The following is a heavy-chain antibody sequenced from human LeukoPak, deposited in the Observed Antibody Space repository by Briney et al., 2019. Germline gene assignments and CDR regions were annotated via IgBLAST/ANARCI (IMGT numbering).Heavy chain of an antibody. Sequence: GRSLRLSCAASGFTFSSYYMHWVRQAPGKGLVWVSRTNTDGSSTTYADSVKGRFTISRDNAKNTLYLQMNSLRAEDTAVYYCVPDDWFDPWGQGDLFSVSS. CDR1: GFTFSSYY. V-gene: IGHV3-74*01. CDR3: VPDDWFDP. D-gene: IGHD1-14*01. CDR2: TNTDGSST. J-gene: IGHJ5*02.